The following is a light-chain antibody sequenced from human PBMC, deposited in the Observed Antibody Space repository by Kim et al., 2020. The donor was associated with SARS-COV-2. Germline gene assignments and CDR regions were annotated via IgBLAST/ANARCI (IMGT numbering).Light chain of an antibody. CDR1: SGHSSYA. CDR2: LNSDGSH. Sequence: SGKLTCTLSSGHSSYAIAWHQQQPEKGPRYLMKLNSDGSHSKGDGIPDRFSGSSSGAERYLTISSLQSEDEADYYCQTWGTGIHVFGGGTQLTVL. CDR3: QTWGTGIHV. J-gene: IGLJ3*02. V-gene: IGLV4-69*01.